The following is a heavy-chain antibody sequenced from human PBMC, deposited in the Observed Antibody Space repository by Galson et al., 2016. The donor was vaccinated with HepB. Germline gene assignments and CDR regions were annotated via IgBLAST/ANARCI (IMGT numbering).Heavy chain of an antibody. CDR3: ARVSLITASVWTWSAVDY. CDR2: RYYRSNWHY. D-gene: IGHD6-19*01. Sequence: CAISGDSVSSNSAAWNWIRQSPSRGLEWLGRRYYRSNWHYDYEVSVKSRVTINPDTSKNQFSLQLNPVTHEDTPVYYCARVSLITASVWTWSAVDYWGLGTPVTVSS. CDR1: GDSVSSNSAA. V-gene: IGHV6-1*01. J-gene: IGHJ4*02.